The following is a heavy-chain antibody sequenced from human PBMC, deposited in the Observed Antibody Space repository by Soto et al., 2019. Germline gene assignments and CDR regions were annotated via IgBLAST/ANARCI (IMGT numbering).Heavy chain of an antibody. J-gene: IGHJ6*02. Sequence: QVQLVESGGGVVQPGRSLRLSCAASGFTFSSYAMHWVRQAPGKGLDWVAAISYDGSKKYYADSVKGRFTVSRDQSRATLPLQMNSLRVEDTAVYFCARAPHGMDVWGQGTTVTVSS. CDR1: GFTFSSYA. V-gene: IGHV3-30-3*01. CDR3: ARAPHGMDV. CDR2: ISYDGSKK.